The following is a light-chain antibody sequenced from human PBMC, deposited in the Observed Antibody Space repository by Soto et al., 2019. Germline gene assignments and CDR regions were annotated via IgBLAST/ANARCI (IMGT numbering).Light chain of an antibody. CDR2: EVT. CDR3: FSHTGV. Sequence: QSVLTQPASVSGSPGQSITISCTGTSSDVGFYNLISWYQQHPGKAPKVIIFEVTKRPSGVSDRISGSKSGNTASLTISGLQAEDEADYYCFSHTGVFSGGTKLTVL. V-gene: IGLV2-23*02. J-gene: IGLJ2*01. CDR1: SSDVGFYNL.